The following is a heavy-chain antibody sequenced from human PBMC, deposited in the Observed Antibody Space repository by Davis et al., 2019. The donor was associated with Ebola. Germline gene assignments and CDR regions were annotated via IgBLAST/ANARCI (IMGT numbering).Heavy chain of an antibody. CDR2: ICSSGST. J-gene: IGHJ4*02. V-gene: IGHV4-59*01. CDR3: ATVTHRDGYYFEF. Sequence: SETLSLICTVSGASISDYCWSWIRQPPGKGLEWIGYICSSGSTNYNPSLKSRVSISVDTSKKQFSLELSSVTAADTAAYYCATVTHRDGYYFEFWGQGTQVTVSS. D-gene: IGHD5-24*01. CDR1: GASISDYC.